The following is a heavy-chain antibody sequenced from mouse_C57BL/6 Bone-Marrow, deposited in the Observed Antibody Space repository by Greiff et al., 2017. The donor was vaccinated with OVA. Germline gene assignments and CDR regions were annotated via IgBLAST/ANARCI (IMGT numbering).Heavy chain of an antibody. J-gene: IGHJ1*03. D-gene: IGHD2-1*01. V-gene: IGHV1-19*01. CDR3: GRRMCYGNSYWYFGV. CDR1: GYTFTDYY. Sequence: VQLQQSGPVLVKPGASVKMSCKASGYTFTDYYMNWVKQSHGKSLEWIGVINPYNGGTSYNQKFKGKATLTVDKSSSTAYMELNSLTSADSAVYYCGRRMCYGNSYWYFGVWGTGTTVTVSS. CDR2: INPYNGGT.